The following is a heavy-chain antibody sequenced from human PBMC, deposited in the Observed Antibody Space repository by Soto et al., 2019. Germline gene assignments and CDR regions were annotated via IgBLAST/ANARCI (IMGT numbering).Heavy chain of an antibody. J-gene: IGHJ4*02. CDR1: GFTFTSYA. CDR3: TKDGGSRDWLTVN. D-gene: IGHD3-9*01. V-gene: IGHV3-23*01. Sequence: EVQLLESGGDLVQPGGSLRLSCAASGFTFTSYAISWIRQAPGKGLEWVSAITGGGDNTYYADSVKGRFTISRDNSKNTLYLQMNSLRAEDTALYCCTKDGGSRDWLTVNWGQGTLGTVSS. CDR2: ITGGGDNT.